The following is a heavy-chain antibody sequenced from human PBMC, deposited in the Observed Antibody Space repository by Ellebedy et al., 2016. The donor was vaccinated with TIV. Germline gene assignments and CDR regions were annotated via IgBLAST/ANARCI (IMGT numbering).Heavy chain of an antibody. Sequence: GESLKISCAASEFTFSSSWMHWVRQGPGKGLVWVSRINSDGSSTSYADSVKGRFTISRDNAKNTLYLQMNSLRAEDTAVYYCAKDYFYDSSGGYFDYWGQGTLVTVSS. J-gene: IGHJ4*02. CDR1: EFTFSSSW. V-gene: IGHV3-74*01. D-gene: IGHD3-22*01. CDR2: INSDGSST. CDR3: AKDYFYDSSGGYFDY.